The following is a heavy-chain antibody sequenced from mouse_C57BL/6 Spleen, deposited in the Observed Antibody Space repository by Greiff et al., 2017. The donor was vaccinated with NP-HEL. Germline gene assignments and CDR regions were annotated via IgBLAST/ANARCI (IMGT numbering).Heavy chain of an antibody. J-gene: IGHJ2*01. V-gene: IGHV1-82*01. D-gene: IGHD4-1*01. Sequence: QVQLQQSGPELVKPGASVKISCKASGYAFSSSWMNWVKQRPGKGLEWIGRIYPGDGDTNYNGKFKGKATLTADKSSSTAYMQLSSLTSEDSAVYVCARSWDGYFDYWGQGTTLTGSS. CDR1: GYAFSSSW. CDR2: IYPGDGDT. CDR3: ARSWDGYFDY.